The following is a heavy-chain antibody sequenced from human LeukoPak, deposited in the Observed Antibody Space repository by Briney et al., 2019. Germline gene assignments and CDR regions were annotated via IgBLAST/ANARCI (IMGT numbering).Heavy chain of an antibody. CDR1: GFTLSRFP. V-gene: IGHV3-30-3*01. Sequence: PGGSLRLSCAASGFTLSRFPMHWVRQAPGKGLDWVALISSDGSDKKYAASVQRRFTMSRDNSKNTLYLQFHRLRLEDTAVYYCARDYPADHWGQGTLVTAAS. CDR2: ISSDGSDK. CDR3: ARDYPADH. J-gene: IGHJ4*02.